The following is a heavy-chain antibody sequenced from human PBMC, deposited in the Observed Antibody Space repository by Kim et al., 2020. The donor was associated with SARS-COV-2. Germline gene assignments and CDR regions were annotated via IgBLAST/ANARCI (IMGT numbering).Heavy chain of an antibody. CDR1: GYTFTSYY. CDR3: ARTNYDSSGYRYLFDY. D-gene: IGHD3-22*01. J-gene: IGHJ4*02. V-gene: IGHV1-46*01. Sequence: ASVKVSCKASGYTFTSYYMHWVRQAPGQGLEWMGIINPSGGSTSYAQKFQGRVTMTRDTSTSTVYMELSSLRSEDTAVYYCARTNYDSSGYRYLFDYWGQGTLVTVSS. CDR2: INPSGGST.